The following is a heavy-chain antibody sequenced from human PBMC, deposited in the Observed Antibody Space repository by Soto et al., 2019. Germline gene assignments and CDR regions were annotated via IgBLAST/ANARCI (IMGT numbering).Heavy chain of an antibody. Sequence: GGSLRLSCAAAGFTFSNAWMTWVRQAPGKGLEWVGRIKSKTDGGTTDYAAPVKGRFSISRDDSENTLYLQMNSLKTEDTAVYYCTTARGTYGAEYFQHWGQGTLVTVSS. CDR2: IKSKTDGGTT. CDR1: GFTFSNAW. J-gene: IGHJ1*01. V-gene: IGHV3-15*01. D-gene: IGHD4-17*01. CDR3: TTARGTYGAEYFQH.